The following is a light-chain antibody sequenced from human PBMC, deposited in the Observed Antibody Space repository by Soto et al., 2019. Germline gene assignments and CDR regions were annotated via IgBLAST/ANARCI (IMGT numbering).Light chain of an antibody. CDR3: QSYDSSLSGPV. J-gene: IGLJ3*02. V-gene: IGLV1-40*01. CDR2: GST. CDR1: SSNIGAGYD. Sequence: QSVLTQPPSVSGAPGQRVTISCTGSSSNIGAGYDVHWYQQLPGTAPKLLIYGSTNRPSGVPDRFSGSKSGTSASLAITGLQAEDESDYYCQSYDSSLSGPVFGGGTKVTVL.